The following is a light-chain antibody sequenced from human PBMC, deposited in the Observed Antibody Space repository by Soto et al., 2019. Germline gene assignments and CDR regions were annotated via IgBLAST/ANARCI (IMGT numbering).Light chain of an antibody. J-gene: IGKJ4*01. CDR3: MQSIELPIT. Sequence: DIVMTQTPLSLSVTPGQPASIFCKSAQSLQHGDGKTYLNWYLQKPGQPPQLLIYEVANRFSGVPERFSGSGSGTDFTLEISRVEAEDVGVYYCMQSIELPITFGGGTKVELK. CDR2: EVA. CDR1: QSLQHGDGKTY. V-gene: IGKV2D-29*01.